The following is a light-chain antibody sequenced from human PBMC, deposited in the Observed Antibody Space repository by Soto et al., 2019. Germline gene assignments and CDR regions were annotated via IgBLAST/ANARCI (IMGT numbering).Light chain of an antibody. CDR2: GNN. CDR1: SANIGAGFD. V-gene: IGLV1-40*01. CDR3: QSYNSSLTGNV. J-gene: IGLJ1*01. Sequence: SLLRQPPSVSWAPGHRVAISCTGSSANIGAGFDVHWYQQLPGTAPELLIYGNNNRPSGFPDRFSGSKSGTSASLAITGLQAQDEPAYYCQSYNSSLTGNVFGTGTKVAAL.